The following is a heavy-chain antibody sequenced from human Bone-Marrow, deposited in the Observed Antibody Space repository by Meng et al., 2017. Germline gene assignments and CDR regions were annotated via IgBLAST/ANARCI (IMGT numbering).Heavy chain of an antibody. J-gene: IGHJ3*02. D-gene: IGHD1-26*01. CDR1: GGSISSSSYY. Sequence: GSLRLSCTVSGGSISSSSYYWGWIRQPPGKGLEWIGSIYYSGSTYYNPSLKSRVTISVDTSKNKFSLKLSSVTAADTAVYYCARDRRGGWDDAFDIWGQGTMVTVSS. CDR3: ARDRRGGWDDAFDI. CDR2: IYYSGST. V-gene: IGHV4-39*07.